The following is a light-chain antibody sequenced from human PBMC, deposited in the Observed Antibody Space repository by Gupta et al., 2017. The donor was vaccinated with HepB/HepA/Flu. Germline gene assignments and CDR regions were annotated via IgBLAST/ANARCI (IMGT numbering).Light chain of an antibody. J-gene: IGKJ5*01. Sequence: DIQMTQSPSSVSASVGDRVTISCRATQGISRWLAWYQQKPGKAPKLLIYAASSLQSGVPSRFSGSGSGTNFTLTIYSLQPEDFATYYCQQANNFPITFGQGTRLEIK. CDR3: QQANNFPIT. CDR1: QGISRW. V-gene: IGKV1D-12*01. CDR2: AAS.